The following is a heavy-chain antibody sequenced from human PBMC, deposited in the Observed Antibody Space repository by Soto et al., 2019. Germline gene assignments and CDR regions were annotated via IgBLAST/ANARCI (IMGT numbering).Heavy chain of an antibody. CDR1: GDSINSDGYF. Sequence: SETLSLTCTVSGDSINSDGYFWSWIRQHPGKGLEWIGFIYHFGTTYYNPSLSSRLNMSMDTSKNQFSLNLNSVTAADTAVYYCARLICASSICYFPAWFDPWGRGTLVTVSS. CDR3: ARLICASSICYFPAWFDP. CDR2: IYHFGTT. V-gene: IGHV4-31*03. D-gene: IGHD2-21*01. J-gene: IGHJ5*02.